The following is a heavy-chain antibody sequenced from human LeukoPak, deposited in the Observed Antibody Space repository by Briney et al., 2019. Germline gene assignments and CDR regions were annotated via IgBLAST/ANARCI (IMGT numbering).Heavy chain of an antibody. V-gene: IGHV3-23*01. Sequence: GGSLRLSCAASGFTFSSYAMSWVRQAPGRGLEWVSAISGSGGSTYYADSVKGRFTISRDNSKNTLYLQMNSLRAEDTAVYYCANTVGATNYYYYYGMDVWGQGTTVTVSS. CDR1: GFTFSSYA. CDR2: ISGSGGST. D-gene: IGHD1-26*01. CDR3: ANTVGATNYYYYYGMDV. J-gene: IGHJ6*02.